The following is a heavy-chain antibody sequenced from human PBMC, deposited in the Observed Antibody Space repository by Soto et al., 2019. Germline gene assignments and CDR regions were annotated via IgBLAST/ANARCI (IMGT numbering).Heavy chain of an antibody. CDR3: ARVYSSGWKGLGY. CDR2: ITTHNDNT. Sequence: QLVQSGAEVKKPGSSVKVSCKASGYTFISYGIGWVRQVPGQGLEWMGWITTHNDNTNYAQQVQGRVTFTTDTSTSTAYMELRDLTSDDTAVYYCARVYSSGWKGLGYWGQGTLVTVSS. J-gene: IGHJ4*02. D-gene: IGHD6-19*01. CDR1: GYTFISYG. V-gene: IGHV1-18*01.